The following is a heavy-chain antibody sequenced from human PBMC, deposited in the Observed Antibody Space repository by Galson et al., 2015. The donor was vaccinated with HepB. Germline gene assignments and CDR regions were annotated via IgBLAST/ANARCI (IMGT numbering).Heavy chain of an antibody. D-gene: IGHD3-22*01. V-gene: IGHV3-48*01. Sequence: SLRLSCAASGFTFSRHSMNWVRQAPGKGLEWISYISSSRSTIFYAHSVKGRFTISRDNANDSLYLEMTGLRVQDTAVYYCARDYGIDYADGSGYDYWGRGTLVTVSS. CDR1: GFTFSRHS. CDR2: ISSSRSTI. CDR3: ARDYGIDYADGSGYDY. J-gene: IGHJ4*01.